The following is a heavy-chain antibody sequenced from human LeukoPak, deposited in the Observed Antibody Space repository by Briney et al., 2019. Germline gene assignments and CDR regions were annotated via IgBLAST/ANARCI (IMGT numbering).Heavy chain of an antibody. Sequence: SETLSLACAVYGGSFSGYYWSWIRQPPGKGLEWIGEINHSRSTNYNPSLKSRVTISVDTSKNQFPLKLSPVTAADTAVYYCARGSPHSRYWGQGTLVTVSS. CDR3: ARGSPHSRY. CDR1: GGSFSGYY. J-gene: IGHJ4*02. V-gene: IGHV4-34*01. CDR2: INHSRST.